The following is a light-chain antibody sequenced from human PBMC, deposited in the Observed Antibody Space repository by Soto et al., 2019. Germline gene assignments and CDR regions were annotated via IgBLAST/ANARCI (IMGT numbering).Light chain of an antibody. CDR1: ESIDSW. V-gene: IGKV1-5*03. CDR2: KAS. Sequence: DIQMTQSPPTLSASVGDRVTITCRASESIDSWLAWHQQKPGRAPKLLISKASSLESGVPSRFSGSGSGTEFTLTISSLQPDDFATYYCQQYNSYREFGQGTKV. J-gene: IGKJ1*01. CDR3: QQYNSYRE.